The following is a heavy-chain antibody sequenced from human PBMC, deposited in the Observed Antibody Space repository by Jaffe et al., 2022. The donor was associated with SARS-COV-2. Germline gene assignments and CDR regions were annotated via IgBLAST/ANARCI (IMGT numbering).Heavy chain of an antibody. V-gene: IGHV3-9*01. D-gene: IGHD3-10*01. CDR3: AKDIEWNIEGSYYDY. Sequence: EVQLVESGGGLVQPGRSLRLSCAASGFTFEDYAMHWVRQVPGKGLEWVSGISWNSGNIGYTDSVKGRFTISRDNAKNSLYLQMNSLRAEDTALYYCAKDIEWNIEGSYYDYWGQGTLVTVSS. CDR1: GFTFEDYA. CDR2: ISWNSGNI. J-gene: IGHJ4*02.